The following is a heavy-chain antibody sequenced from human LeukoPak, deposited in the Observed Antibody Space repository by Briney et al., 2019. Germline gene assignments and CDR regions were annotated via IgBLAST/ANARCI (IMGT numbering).Heavy chain of an antibody. Sequence: SETLSLTCAVSGGSISSYYWSWIRQPPGKGLEWIGYIYYSGSTNYNPSLKSRVTISVDTSKNQFSLKLSSVTAADTAVYYCARHLPSTVTGAFDTWGQGTMVTVSS. D-gene: IGHD4-17*01. CDR1: GGSISSYY. CDR3: ARHLPSTVTGAFDT. V-gene: IGHV4-59*08. CDR2: IYYSGST. J-gene: IGHJ3*02.